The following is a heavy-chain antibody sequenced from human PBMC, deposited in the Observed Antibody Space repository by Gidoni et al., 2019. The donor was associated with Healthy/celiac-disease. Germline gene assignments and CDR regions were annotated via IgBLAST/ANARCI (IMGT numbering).Heavy chain of an antibody. CDR1: GFPFSSYA. V-gene: IGHV3-23*04. D-gene: IGHD2-8*01. Sequence: EVQLVESGGGLVQPGGSLRLSCAASGFPFSSYAMSWVRQAPGKGLGWVSAISGSGGSTYYADSVKGRFTISRDNSKNTLYLQMNSLRAEDTAVYYCAKRGNGPRAVLYFDYWGQGTLVTVSS. J-gene: IGHJ4*02. CDR3: AKRGNGPRAVLYFDY. CDR2: ISGSGGST.